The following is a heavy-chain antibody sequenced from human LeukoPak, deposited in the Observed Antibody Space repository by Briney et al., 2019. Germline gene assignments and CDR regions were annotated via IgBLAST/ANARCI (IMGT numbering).Heavy chain of an antibody. V-gene: IGHV1-2*02. Sequence: ASVKVSCTASGYTFTGYYMHWVRQAPGQGLEWMGWINPNSGGTNYAQKFQGRVTMTRDTSISTAYMELSRLRSDDTAVYYCAREMTYYYGSGVDYWGQGTLVTVSS. CDR3: AREMTYYYGSGVDY. CDR2: INPNSGGT. J-gene: IGHJ4*02. D-gene: IGHD3-10*01. CDR1: GYTFTGYY.